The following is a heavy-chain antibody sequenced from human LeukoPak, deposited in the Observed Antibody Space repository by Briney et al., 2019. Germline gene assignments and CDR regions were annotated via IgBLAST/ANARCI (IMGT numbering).Heavy chain of an antibody. V-gene: IGHV1-2*02. CDR3: ARDPGGSYPDYFDY. CDR1: GYTFTGYY. Sequence: ASVKVSCKASGYTFTGYYMHWVRQAPGQGLEWMGWINPNSGGTNYAQKFQGRVTKTRDTSISTAYMELSRLRSDDTAVYYCARDPGGSYPDYFDYWGQGTLVTVSS. D-gene: IGHD1-26*01. J-gene: IGHJ4*02. CDR2: INPNSGGT.